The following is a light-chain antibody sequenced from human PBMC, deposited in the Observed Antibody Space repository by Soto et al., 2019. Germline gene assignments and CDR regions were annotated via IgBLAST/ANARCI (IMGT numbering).Light chain of an antibody. V-gene: IGKV3-11*01. J-gene: IGKJ4*01. CDR2: GTS. CDR1: RSVGSS. CDR3: QQRSNWPPKLT. Sequence: IVLTQSPATLSLSPGDSATISCRASRSVGSSLAWYQQKPGQAPRLLIYGTSSRATGIPDRFSGSGSGTDFTLTISRLEPEDFAVYYCQQRSNWPPKLTFGGGTKVDI.